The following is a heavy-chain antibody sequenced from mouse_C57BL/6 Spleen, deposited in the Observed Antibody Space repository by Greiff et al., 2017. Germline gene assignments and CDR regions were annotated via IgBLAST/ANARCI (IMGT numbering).Heavy chain of an antibody. D-gene: IGHD1-1*01. Sequence: QVQLQQPGAELVMPGASVKLSCKASGYNFTSYWMHWVKQRPGQGLEWIGEIDPSDSYTNYNQKFKGKSTLTVDKSSSTAYMQLSSLTSEDSAVYYCAYGGYFDVWGTGTTVTVSS. CDR2: IDPSDSYT. V-gene: IGHV1-69*01. J-gene: IGHJ1*03. CDR1: GYNFTSYW. CDR3: AYGGYFDV.